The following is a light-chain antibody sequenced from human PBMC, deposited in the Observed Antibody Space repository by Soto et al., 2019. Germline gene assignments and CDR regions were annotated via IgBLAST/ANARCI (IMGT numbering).Light chain of an antibody. CDR3: SSYTSSSTRRVV. CDR2: EVS. J-gene: IGLJ2*01. CDR1: SSDVGGYNY. Sequence: QSALTQPASVSGSPGQSITISCPGTSSDVGGYNYVSWYQQHPGKAPKLMIYEVSNRPSGVSNRFSGSKSGNTASLTISGLQAEDEADYYCSSYTSSSTRRVVFGGGTKLTVL. V-gene: IGLV2-14*01.